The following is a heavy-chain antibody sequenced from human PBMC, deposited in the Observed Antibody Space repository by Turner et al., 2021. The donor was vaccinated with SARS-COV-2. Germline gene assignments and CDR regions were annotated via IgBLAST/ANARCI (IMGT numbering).Heavy chain of an antibody. CDR3: VRSDVNAWYGLLDY. Sequence: EVQLVESGGGLVQPEGSLRLSCAASGFTFSKFFMHWVRQAPGKGLVWVSRISDDGSSPAYADSVKGRFTISRDNAKNTLYLQMNSLTAEDSAVYYCVRSDVNAWYGLLDYCGQGTLVTVSS. CDR2: ISDDGSSP. J-gene: IGHJ4*02. D-gene: IGHD3-16*01. CDR1: GFTFSKFF. V-gene: IGHV3-74*01.